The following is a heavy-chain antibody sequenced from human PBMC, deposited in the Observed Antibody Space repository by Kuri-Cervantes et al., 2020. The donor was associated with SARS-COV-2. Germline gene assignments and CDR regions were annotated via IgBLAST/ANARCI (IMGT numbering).Heavy chain of an antibody. V-gene: IGHV1-69*13. CDR3: ARGGWGYCSSTSCYSWFDP. Sequence: SVKVSCKASGGTFSSYAVSWVRQAPGQGLEWMGGIIPIFGTANYAQKFQGRVTITADESTSTAYMELSSLRSEDTAVYYCARGGWGYCSSTSCYSWFDPWGQGTLVTVSS. D-gene: IGHD2-2*02. CDR2: IIPIFGTA. CDR1: GGTFSSYA. J-gene: IGHJ5*02.